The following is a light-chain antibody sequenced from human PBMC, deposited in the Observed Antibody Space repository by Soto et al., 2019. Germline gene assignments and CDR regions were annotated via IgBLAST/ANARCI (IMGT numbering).Light chain of an antibody. J-gene: IGLJ3*02. CDR3: SSYMRSSTLV. CDR1: SSDIGGYNY. CDR2: EVS. Sequence: QSALTQTASVSGSPGQSITISCTGSSSDIGGYNYVSWYQQHPGKAPQLLIYEVSNRPSGVSNRFSGSKSGNTASLTISGLQAEDEADYHCSSYMRSSTLVFGGGTNLTVL. V-gene: IGLV2-14*01.